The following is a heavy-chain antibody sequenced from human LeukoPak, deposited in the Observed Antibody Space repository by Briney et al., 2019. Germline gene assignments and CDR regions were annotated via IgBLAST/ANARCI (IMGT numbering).Heavy chain of an antibody. J-gene: IGHJ4*02. CDR3: ARDRPGSYFDY. CDR2: IYYSGST. Sequence: SETLSLTCTVSGGSISSSSYYWGWIRQPPGQGLEWIGSIYYSGSTYYNPSLKSRVTISLDTSKNQFSLKLSSVTAADTAVYYCARDRPGSYFDYWGQGTLVTVSS. CDR1: GGSISSSSYY. V-gene: IGHV4-39*07.